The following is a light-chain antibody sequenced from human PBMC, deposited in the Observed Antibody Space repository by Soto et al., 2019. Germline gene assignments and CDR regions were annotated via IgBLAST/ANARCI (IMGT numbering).Light chain of an antibody. CDR1: SSDVGGYNY. Sequence: QSVLTQPASVSGSPGQSITISCTGTSSDVGGYNYVSWYQQHPGKAPKLMIYDVSNRPSGVSNRFSGSKSGNTASLTISGLQAEDESDYYCSSYTSSITLERVFGGGTQLTVL. V-gene: IGLV2-14*01. CDR3: SSYTSSITLERV. J-gene: IGLJ2*01. CDR2: DVS.